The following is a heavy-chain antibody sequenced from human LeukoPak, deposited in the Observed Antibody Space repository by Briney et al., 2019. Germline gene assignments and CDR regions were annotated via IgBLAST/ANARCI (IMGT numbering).Heavy chain of an antibody. CDR3: ARDLLGYSYDAYYFDF. Sequence: GGSLRLSCAAPGFTFSSHGMHWVRQAPGKGLEWVAVIWYDGSKKYHADSVKGRFTISRDNSKNTLYLQMNSLRAEDTAVYYCARDLLGYSYDAYYFDFWGQGTLVTVSS. CDR2: IWYDGSKK. J-gene: IGHJ4*02. V-gene: IGHV3-33*01. D-gene: IGHD5-18*01. CDR1: GFTFSSHG.